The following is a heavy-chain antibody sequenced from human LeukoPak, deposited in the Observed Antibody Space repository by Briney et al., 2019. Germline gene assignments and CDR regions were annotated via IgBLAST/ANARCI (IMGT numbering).Heavy chain of an antibody. CDR2: IRQDGSEK. CDR1: GFTFSSYW. J-gene: IGHJ4*02. D-gene: IGHD6-19*01. Sequence: GGSLRLSCAASGFTFSSYWMSWVRQAPGKGLEWVANIRQDGSEKYYVDSVKGRFTISRDNAKNSLYLQMNSLRAEDTAVYYCARGGIAVAGPGYYWGQGTLVTVSS. CDR3: ARGGIAVAGPGYY. V-gene: IGHV3-7*01.